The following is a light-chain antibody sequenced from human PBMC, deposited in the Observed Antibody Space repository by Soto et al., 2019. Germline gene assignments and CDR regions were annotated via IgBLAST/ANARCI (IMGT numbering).Light chain of an antibody. CDR2: AAS. CDR3: QQYNNWPWT. CDR1: QSFSSN. J-gene: IGKJ1*01. V-gene: IGKV3-15*01. Sequence: EIVMTQSPATLFVSPGERATLSCRASQSFSSNLAWYQQKPGRAPRLLIYAASTRATGFPARFSGSGSGTEFTLTISSLQSEDFAVYYCQQYNNWPWTFGQGTKVEIK.